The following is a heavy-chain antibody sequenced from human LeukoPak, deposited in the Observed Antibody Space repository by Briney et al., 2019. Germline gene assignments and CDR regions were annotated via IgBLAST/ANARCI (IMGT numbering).Heavy chain of an antibody. D-gene: IGHD3-10*01. J-gene: IGHJ4*02. Sequence: SETLSLTCAVYGGSFSGYYWSWIRQPPGKGLEWIGEINHSGSTNYNPSLKGRVTISVDTSENQFSLKLSSVTAADTAVYYCARGRLTYYYGSGSYYNDYWGQGTLVTVSS. CDR2: INHSGST. V-gene: IGHV4-34*01. CDR3: ARGRLTYYYGSGSYYNDY. CDR1: GGSFSGYY.